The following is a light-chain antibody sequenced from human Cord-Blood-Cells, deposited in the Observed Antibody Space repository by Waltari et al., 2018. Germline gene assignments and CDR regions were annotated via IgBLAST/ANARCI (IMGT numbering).Light chain of an antibody. Sequence: EIVIPQSPAPLSVSPGERAPLSCRASQSVSSNLAWYQQKPGPAPRLLIYGASSRAAVIPARCGGGGSGAEFTLTISILQSEDFADYYWQQYNNWHTFGQGTKLEIK. V-gene: IGKV3-15*01. CDR3: QQYNNWHT. J-gene: IGKJ2*01. CDR1: QSVSSN. CDR2: GAS.